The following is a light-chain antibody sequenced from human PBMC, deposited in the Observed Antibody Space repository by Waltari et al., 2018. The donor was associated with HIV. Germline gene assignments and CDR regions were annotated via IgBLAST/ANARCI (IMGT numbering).Light chain of an antibody. CDR3: QAWDSTTAV. Sequence: SYELTQPPSVSVSPGQTASITCSGDKLGDYYVFWYQQKTGQSPVVVIYQNSRRPSGIPERFSGSNSGNSATLTISGTQAMDEAYYYCQAWDSTTAVFGTGTKVTVL. CDR1: KLGDYY. V-gene: IGLV3-1*01. CDR2: QNS. J-gene: IGLJ1*01.